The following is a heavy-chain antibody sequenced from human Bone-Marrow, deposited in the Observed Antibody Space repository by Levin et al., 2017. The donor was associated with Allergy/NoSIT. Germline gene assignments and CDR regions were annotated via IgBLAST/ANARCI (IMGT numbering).Heavy chain of an antibody. CDR2: ISTGGETP. CDR3: AKDRWRGRRISPFDS. Sequence: GGSLRLSCAASGFDFSSYAMNWVRQAPGQGLEWVSGISTGGETPYYADSVKGRFAISRDNSKNTLSLEMNSLSPDDTAAYFCAKDRWRGRRISPFDSWGQGTLVTVSS. D-gene: IGHD2-15*01. V-gene: IGHV3-23*01. CDR1: GFDFSSYA. J-gene: IGHJ4*02.